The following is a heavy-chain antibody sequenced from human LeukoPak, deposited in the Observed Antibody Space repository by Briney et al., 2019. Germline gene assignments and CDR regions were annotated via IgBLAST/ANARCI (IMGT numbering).Heavy chain of an antibody. CDR1: GYTFTDYY. D-gene: IGHD1-14*01. V-gene: IGHV1-2*02. J-gene: IGHJ4*02. Sequence: ASVKVSCKASGYTFTDYYTHWVRQVPGQGLEYMGWINPNTGGASYAQRFRDRVTMSVDTSITTVYMELSRLTGDDTAVYYCARGHPSAEPPDYWGQGDLVTVSS. CDR3: ARGHPSAEPPDY. CDR2: INPNTGGA.